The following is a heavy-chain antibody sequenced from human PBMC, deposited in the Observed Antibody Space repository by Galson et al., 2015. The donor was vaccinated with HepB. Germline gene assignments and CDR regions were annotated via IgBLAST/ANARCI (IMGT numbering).Heavy chain of an antibody. CDR3: TTVKGIAAAANFDY. CDR1: GFTFSNAW. Sequence: SLRLSCAASGFTFSNAWMNWVRQAPGKGLEWVGRIKSKTDGGTTDYAAPVKGRFTISRDDSKNTLYLQMNSLKTEDTAVYYCTTVKGIAAAANFDYWGQGTLVTVSS. D-gene: IGHD6-13*01. V-gene: IGHV3-15*07. CDR2: IKSKTDGGTT. J-gene: IGHJ4*02.